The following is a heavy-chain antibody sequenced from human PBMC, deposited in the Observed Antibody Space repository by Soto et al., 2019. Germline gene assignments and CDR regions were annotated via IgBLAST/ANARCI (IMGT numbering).Heavy chain of an antibody. V-gene: IGHV4-34*01. CDR3: ARGGMDV. Sequence: SETLSLTCAVYGGSFSGYYWSWIRQPPGKGLEWIGEINPSGSTNYNPSLKSRVTISVDTSKNQFSLKLSSVTAADTAVYYCARGGMDVWGQGTTVTVSS. J-gene: IGHJ6*02. CDR2: INPSGST. CDR1: GGSFSGYY.